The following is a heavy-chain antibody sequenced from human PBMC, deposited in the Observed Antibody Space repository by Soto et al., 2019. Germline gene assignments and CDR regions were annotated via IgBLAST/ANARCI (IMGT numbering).Heavy chain of an antibody. D-gene: IGHD6-13*01. CDR2: ISWNSGSI. J-gene: IGHJ4*02. V-gene: IGHV3-9*01. CDR3: AKGPGSSWYESVDY. CDR1: GFTFDDYA. Sequence: LRLSCAAPGFTFDDYAMHWVRQAPGKGLEWVSGISWNSGSIGYADSVKGRFTISRDNAKNSLYLQMNSLRAEDTALYYCAKGPGSSWYESVDYWGQGTLVTVSS.